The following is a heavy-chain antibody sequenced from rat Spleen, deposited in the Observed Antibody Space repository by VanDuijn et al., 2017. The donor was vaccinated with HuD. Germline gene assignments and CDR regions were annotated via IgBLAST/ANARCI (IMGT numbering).Heavy chain of an antibody. CDR3: VRHGYTRYYFDY. J-gene: IGHJ2*01. Sequence: EVQLVESGGGLVQPGRSMKLSCAASGFTFSYFPMAWVRQAPKKGLEWVATISYDGSSTYYRDSVKGRFTISRDDAKNTLYLQMDSLRSEDTASYYCVRHGYTRYYFDYWGQGVMVTVSS. V-gene: IGHV5-7*01. CDR2: ISYDGSST. CDR1: GFTFSYFP. D-gene: IGHD1-9*01.